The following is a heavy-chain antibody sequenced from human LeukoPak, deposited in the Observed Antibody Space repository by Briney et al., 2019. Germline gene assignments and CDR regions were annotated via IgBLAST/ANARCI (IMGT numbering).Heavy chain of an antibody. CDR2: ISYDGSNK. CDR1: GFTFSSYG. D-gene: IGHD1-26*01. Sequence: GRSLRLSCAASGFTFSSYGMHWVRQAPGKGLEWVAVISYDGSNKYYADSVKGRFTISRDNSKNTLYLQMNSLRAEDTAVYYCPKDRSAGSYSPFDYWGQGTLVTVSS. CDR3: PKDRSAGSYSPFDY. V-gene: IGHV3-30*18. J-gene: IGHJ4*02.